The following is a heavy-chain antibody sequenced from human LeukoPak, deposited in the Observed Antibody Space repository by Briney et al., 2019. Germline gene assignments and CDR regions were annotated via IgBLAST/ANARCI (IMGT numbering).Heavy chain of an antibody. CDR2: ISYDGSNK. J-gene: IGHJ4*02. Sequence: GGSLRLSCAASGFTFSSYGMHWVRQAPGKGLEWVAVISYDGSNKYYADSVKGRFTISRDNSKNTLYLQMNSLRAEDTAVYYCAKGGGYFDWLFPFDYWGQGTLVTVSS. CDR3: AKGGGYFDWLFPFDY. V-gene: IGHV3-30*18. D-gene: IGHD3-9*01. CDR1: GFTFSSYG.